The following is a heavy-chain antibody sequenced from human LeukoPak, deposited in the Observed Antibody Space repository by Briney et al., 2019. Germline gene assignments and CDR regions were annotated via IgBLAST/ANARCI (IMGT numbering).Heavy chain of an antibody. CDR2: ISSSGSTI. J-gene: IGHJ6*03. CDR3: AKDFSISYGPYYYYYMDV. Sequence: GGSLRLSCAASGFTFSDYYMSWIRQAPGKGLEWVSYISSSGSTIYYADSVKGRFTISRDNSKNTLYLQMNSLRAEDTAVYYCAKDFSISYGPYYYYYMDVWGKGTTVTSSS. V-gene: IGHV3-11*04. D-gene: IGHD5-18*01. CDR1: GFTFSDYY.